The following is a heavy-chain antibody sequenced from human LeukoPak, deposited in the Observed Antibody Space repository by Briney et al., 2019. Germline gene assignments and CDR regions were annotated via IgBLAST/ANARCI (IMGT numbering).Heavy chain of an antibody. D-gene: IGHD6-19*01. CDR3: AKDNRRHYTSGPNPDSLH. J-gene: IGHJ4*02. CDR1: GFIFNNYA. Sequence: GRSLRLSCAGSGFIFNNYAMHWVRQPPGKGLEWVSGISWNSGSIGYADSVKGRFTISRDNAKNSLYLQMNSLRVEDTAFYYCAKDNRRHYTSGPNPDSLHWGQGALVTVST. CDR2: ISWNSGSI. V-gene: IGHV3-9*01.